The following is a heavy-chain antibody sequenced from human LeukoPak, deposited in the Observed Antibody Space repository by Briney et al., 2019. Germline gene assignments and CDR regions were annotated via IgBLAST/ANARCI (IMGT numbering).Heavy chain of an antibody. CDR1: GGSISSYY. V-gene: IGHV4-59*01. CDR2: IYYSGST. CDR3: ARAPNCGGDCYSDY. Sequence: SETLSLTCTVSGGSISSYYWSWIRQPPGKGLEWIGYIYYSGSTDYNPSLKSRVTISVDTSKNQFSLKLSSVTAADTAVYYCARAPNCGGDCYSDYWGQGTLVTVSS. D-gene: IGHD2-21*02. J-gene: IGHJ4*02.